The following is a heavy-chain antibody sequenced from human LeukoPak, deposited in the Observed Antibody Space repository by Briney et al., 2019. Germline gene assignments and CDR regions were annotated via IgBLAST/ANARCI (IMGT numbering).Heavy chain of an antibody. J-gene: IGHJ6*03. CDR1: GFIFSHYG. V-gene: IGHV3-23*01. CDR3: AKNSPGILTETLYYYYMDV. Sequence: GGSLRLSCAASGFIFSHYGMNWVRQAPGKGLEWVSGITSRSTTYYADSVKGRFTISRDNSKNTLYLQMNSLRAEDTAVYYCAKNSPGILTETLYYYYMDVWGKGTTVTISS. CDR2: ITSRSTT. D-gene: IGHD3-9*01.